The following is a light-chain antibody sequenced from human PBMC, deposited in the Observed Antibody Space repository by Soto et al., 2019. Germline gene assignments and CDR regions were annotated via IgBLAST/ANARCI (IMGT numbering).Light chain of an antibody. CDR2: LAS. CDR1: QGISIW. CDR3: QQANSFPLT. Sequence: DIQMTQSPSSVSASVGDRVTINCRASQGISIWLAWYQQKPGKAPELLVYLASSLQSGVPSRFSGSGSGTDFTLTISSLQPEDFATYYCQQANSFPLTFGGGTKVEIK. V-gene: IGKV1-12*01. J-gene: IGKJ4*01.